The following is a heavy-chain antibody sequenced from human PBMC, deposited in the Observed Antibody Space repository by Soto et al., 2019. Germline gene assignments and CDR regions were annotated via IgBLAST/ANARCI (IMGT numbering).Heavy chain of an antibody. V-gene: IGHV5-51*01. D-gene: IGHD3-22*01. CDR2: IYPDDSET. CDR1: GYSFTTYW. Sequence: GEALKISCEGSGYSFTTYWIGWVRQKPGKGLEWMGVIYPDDSETRYSPSSQGHVTISPAKSITTVYLQWSSLKASDTAMYYCARRGSDSYYDGTGYYHLDSWGQGTLVTVSS. J-gene: IGHJ4*02. CDR3: ARRGSDSYYDGTGYYHLDS.